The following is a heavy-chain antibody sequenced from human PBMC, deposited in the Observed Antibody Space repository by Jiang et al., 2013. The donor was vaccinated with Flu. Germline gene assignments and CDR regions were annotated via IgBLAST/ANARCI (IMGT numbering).Heavy chain of an antibody. D-gene: IGHD3-10*01. J-gene: IGHJ3*02. CDR2: FDPEDGET. V-gene: IGHV1-24*01. CDR3: ATPITMVRGVIAGLDAFDI. Sequence: EVKKPGASVKVSCKVSGYTLTELSMHWVRQAPGKGLEWMGGFDPEDGETIYAQKFQGRVTMTEDTSTDTAYMELSSLRSEDTAVYYCATPITMVRGVIAGLDAFDIWGQGTMVTVSS. CDR1: GYTLTELS.